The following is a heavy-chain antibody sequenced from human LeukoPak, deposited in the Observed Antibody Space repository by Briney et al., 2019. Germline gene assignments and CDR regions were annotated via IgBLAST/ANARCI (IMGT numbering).Heavy chain of an antibody. D-gene: IGHD3-22*01. V-gene: IGHV3-11*03. J-gene: IGHJ3*02. CDR3: ASYTYYYDSSGYEGAFDI. Sequence: GGSLRLSCAASGFTFSDYYMSWIRQAPGKGLEWVSYISSSSSYTNYADSVKGRFTISRDNAKNSLYLQMNSLRAEDPAVYYCASYTYYYDSSGYEGAFDIWGQGTMVTVSS. CDR2: ISSSSSYT. CDR1: GFTFSDYY.